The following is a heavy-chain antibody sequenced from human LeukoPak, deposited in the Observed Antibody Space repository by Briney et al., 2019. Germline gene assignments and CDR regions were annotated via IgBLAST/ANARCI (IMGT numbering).Heavy chain of an antibody. D-gene: IGHD2-21*02. J-gene: IGHJ6*02. V-gene: IGHV1-69*13. CDR3: ASENCGGDCSNYYYYGMDV. CDR1: GGTFSSYA. CDR2: IIPIFGTA. Sequence: SVKVSCKASGGTFSSYAISWVRQAPGQGLEWMGGIIPIFGTANYAQKFQGRVTITADESTSTAYMELSSLRSEDTAVYYCASENCGGDCSNYYYYGMDVWGQGTTVTVSS.